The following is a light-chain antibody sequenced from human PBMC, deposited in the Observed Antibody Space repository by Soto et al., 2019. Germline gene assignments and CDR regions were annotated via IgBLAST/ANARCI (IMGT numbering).Light chain of an antibody. J-gene: IGKJ1*01. V-gene: IGKV3-20*01. CDR3: QHYGSSPKT. Sequence: EIVLTQSQATLPFSPGERATLSCRAGQRFSSRYLAWYEQKPGQAPRLLIFGASSRATGIPDRFSGSGSGTDFTLTISRLEPEDFAVYYCQHYGSSPKTFGQGTKVEIK. CDR2: GAS. CDR1: QRFSSRY.